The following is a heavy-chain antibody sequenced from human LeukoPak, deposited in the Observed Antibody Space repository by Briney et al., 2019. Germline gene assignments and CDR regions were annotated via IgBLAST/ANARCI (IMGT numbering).Heavy chain of an antibody. D-gene: IGHD2-2*02. J-gene: IGHJ4*02. CDR2: INPNSGGT. V-gene: IGHV1-2*02. CDR1: GYTFTGYY. CDR3: AREPFGDCSSTSCYTGGY. Sequence: ASVKVSCKASGYTFTGYYMPWVRQAPGQGLEWMGLINPNSGGTNYAQKFQGRVTMTRDTSISTAYIELSRLRSDGTAVYYCAREPFGDCSSTSCYTGGYWGQGTLVTVSS.